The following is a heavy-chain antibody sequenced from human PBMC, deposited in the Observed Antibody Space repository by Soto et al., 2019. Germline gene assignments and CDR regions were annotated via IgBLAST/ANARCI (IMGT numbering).Heavy chain of an antibody. D-gene: IGHD2-15*01. J-gene: IGHJ5*02. CDR2: ISSNGGST. CDR1: GFTFSSYA. Sequence: SLRLSCSASGFTFSSYAMHWVRQAPGKGLEYVSAISSNGGSTYYADSVKGRFTISRDNAKNSLYLQMNSLRAEDTAVYYCARDGCSGSNCLNWFDPWGQGTLVTVSS. V-gene: IGHV3-64*04. CDR3: ARDGCSGSNCLNWFDP.